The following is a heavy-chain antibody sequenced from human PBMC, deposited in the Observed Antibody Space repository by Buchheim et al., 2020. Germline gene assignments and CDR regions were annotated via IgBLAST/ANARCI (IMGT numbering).Heavy chain of an antibody. CDR3: ARVQIGGTAFDY. CDR2: ISYDGSNK. CDR1: GFTFSSYA. Sequence: LQLLESGGGLVQPGGSLRLSCAASGFTFSSYAMSWVRQAPGKGLEWVAVISYDGSNKYYADSVKGRFTISRDNSKNTLYLQMNSLRAEDTAVYYCARVQIGGTAFDYWGQGTL. D-gene: IGHD3-3*01. V-gene: IGHV3-30-3*01. J-gene: IGHJ4*02.